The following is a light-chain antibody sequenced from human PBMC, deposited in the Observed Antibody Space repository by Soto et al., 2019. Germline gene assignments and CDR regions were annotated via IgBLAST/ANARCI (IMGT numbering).Light chain of an antibody. J-gene: IGKJ1*01. CDR1: QSISSSY. CDR2: GAS. V-gene: IGKV3-20*01. Sequence: ILVTHSPGTLALSSGEMATLSCRASQSISSSYLAWYQQKPGQAPRLLIYGASSRATGIPDRFSGSGSGTDFTLTISRLEPEDFAVYYCQQYGSSPRTFGQGTKVDIK. CDR3: QQYGSSPRT.